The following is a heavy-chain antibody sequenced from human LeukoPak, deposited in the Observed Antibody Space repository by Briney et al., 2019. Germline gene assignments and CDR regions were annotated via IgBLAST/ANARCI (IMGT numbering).Heavy chain of an antibody. Sequence: KSSETLSLTCAVYGGSFSGYYWSWIRQPPGKGLEWIGEINHSGSTNYNPSLKSRVTISVDTSKNQFSLKLGSVTAADTAVYYCASTYQRWLQSIWGQGTLVTVSS. CDR1: GGSFSGYY. D-gene: IGHD5-24*01. CDR2: INHSGST. J-gene: IGHJ4*02. CDR3: ASTYQRWLQSI. V-gene: IGHV4-34*01.